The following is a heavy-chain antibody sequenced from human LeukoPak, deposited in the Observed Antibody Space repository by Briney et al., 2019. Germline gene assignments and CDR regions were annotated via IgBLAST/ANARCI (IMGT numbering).Heavy chain of an antibody. Sequence: GESLKISCKGSGYSFTNYWIGWVRQMPGKGLEWMGIIYPGDSDTRYSPSFQGQVTISADKSISTAYLQWSSLKASDTAMYYCASLAGYSLSWYPNYFDYWGQGTLVTVSS. CDR1: GYSFTNYW. D-gene: IGHD6-13*01. CDR3: ASLAGYSLSWYPNYFDY. V-gene: IGHV5-51*01. J-gene: IGHJ4*02. CDR2: IYPGDSDT.